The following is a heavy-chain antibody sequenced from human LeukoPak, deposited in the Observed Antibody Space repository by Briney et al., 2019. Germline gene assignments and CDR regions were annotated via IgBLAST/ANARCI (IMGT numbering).Heavy chain of an antibody. CDR3: ARLQVADFDY. CDR2: IYSSGST. J-gene: IGHJ4*02. D-gene: IGHD1-1*01. CDR1: GGSIISSSYY. V-gene: IGHV4-39*01. Sequence: PSETLSLTCTVSGGSIISSSYYWGWIRQPPGKGLEWIGSIYSSGSTYYNPSLKSRVTLSVDTSKNQFSLNLNSVTAADTAVYYCARLQVADFDYWGQGTLVTVSS.